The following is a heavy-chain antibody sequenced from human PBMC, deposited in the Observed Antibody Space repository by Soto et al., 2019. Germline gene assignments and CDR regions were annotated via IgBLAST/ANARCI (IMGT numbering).Heavy chain of an antibody. CDR1: GGTFSSYA. CDR2: IIPIFVTA. CDR3: ARVGGMAYGGDDCYT. D-gene: IGHD2-21*02. Sequence: QVQLVQSGAEVKKPGSSVKVSCKASGGTFSSYAISWVRQAPGQGLEWMGGIIPIFVTANYAQKFQGRVTITAGESTSTAYMERSSLRSEDTALYYCARVGGMAYGGDDCYTWGQGAMGTVSA. V-gene: IGHV1-69*01. J-gene: IGHJ4*02.